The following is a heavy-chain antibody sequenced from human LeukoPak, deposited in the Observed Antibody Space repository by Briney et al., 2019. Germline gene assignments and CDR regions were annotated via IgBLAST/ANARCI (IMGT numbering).Heavy chain of an antibody. V-gene: IGHV3-48*03. D-gene: IGHD3-10*02. CDR1: GFTFTIYA. J-gene: IGHJ6*04. CDR2: ISSNGSTI. CDR3: AELGITMIGGV. Sequence: GGSLRLSCAASGFTFTIYAMSWVRHAPGKGLEWVSYISSNGSTIYYADSVKGRFTISRDNAKNSLYMQMNSLRAQDTAVYYCAELGITMIGGVWGKGTTVTISS.